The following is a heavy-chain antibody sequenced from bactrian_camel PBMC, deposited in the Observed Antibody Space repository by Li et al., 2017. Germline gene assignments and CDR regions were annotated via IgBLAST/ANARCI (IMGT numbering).Heavy chain of an antibody. Sequence: QVQLVESGGGSVQAGGSLRLSCVASGDTISRYCMGWFRQIPDKEREGVAGIESDGSTSYADSVKGRFTISQDAAENTLYLQMNSLKPEDTAVYYCALNSRGGSWKPSYDYWGQGTQVTVS. J-gene: IGHJ4*01. CDR3: ALNSRGGSWKPSYDY. D-gene: IGHD6*01. CDR1: GDTISRYC. CDR2: IESDGST. V-gene: IGHV3S9*01.